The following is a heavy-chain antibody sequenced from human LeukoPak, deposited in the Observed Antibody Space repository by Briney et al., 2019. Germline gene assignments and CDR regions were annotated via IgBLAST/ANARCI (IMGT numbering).Heavy chain of an antibody. CDR1: GYSISSGYY. Sequence: SETLSLTCTVSGYSISSGYYWGWIRQPPGKGLEWIGSIYHSGSTYYNPSLKSRVTISVDTSKNQFSLKLSSVTAADTAVYYCARLTPRYYGSGSNLDYWGQGTLVTVSS. J-gene: IGHJ4*02. V-gene: IGHV4-38-2*02. D-gene: IGHD3-10*01. CDR2: IYHSGST. CDR3: ARLTPRYYGSGSNLDY.